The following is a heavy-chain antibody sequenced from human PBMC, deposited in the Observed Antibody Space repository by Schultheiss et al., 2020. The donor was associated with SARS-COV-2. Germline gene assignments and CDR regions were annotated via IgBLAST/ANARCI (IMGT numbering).Heavy chain of an antibody. CDR3: ARVEIHTNYRAVDS. CDR2: IYYSGST. Sequence: LRLSCAVSGGSISSRGYYWSWIRQHPGRGLEWIGYIYYSGSTYYGSSLKSRLTISVDTSKNQFSLKLSSVTAADTAMYYCARVEIHTNYRAVDSWGQGTLVTVSS. J-gene: IGHJ4*02. D-gene: IGHD2-8*01. CDR1: GGSISSRGYY. V-gene: IGHV4-31*11.